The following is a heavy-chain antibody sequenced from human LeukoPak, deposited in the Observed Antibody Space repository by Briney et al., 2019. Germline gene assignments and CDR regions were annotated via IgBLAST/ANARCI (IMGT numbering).Heavy chain of an antibody. CDR2: IYSGGTT. CDR1: GFTVSSNY. D-gene: IGHD3-9*01. V-gene: IGHV3-53*01. Sequence: GGSLRLSCAASGFTVSSNYMSWVRQAPGKGLEWVSVIYSGGTTYYADSVKGRFTISRDNSKNTLYLQMNSLRVEDTAVYYCARGRLASYYFDYWSQGTLVTVSS. J-gene: IGHJ4*02. CDR3: ARGRLASYYFDY.